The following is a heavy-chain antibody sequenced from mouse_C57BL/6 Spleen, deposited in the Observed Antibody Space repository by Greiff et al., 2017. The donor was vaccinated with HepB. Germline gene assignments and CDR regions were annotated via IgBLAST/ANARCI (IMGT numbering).Heavy chain of an antibody. CDR3: TTGGYYDAMDY. Sequence: EVQLQQSGAELVRPGASVKLSCTASVFNIKDDYMHWVKQRPEQGLEWIGWIDPENGDTEYASKFQGKATITADTSSNTAYLQLSSLTSEDTAVYYCTTGGYYDAMDYWGQGTSVTVSS. V-gene: IGHV14-4*01. CDR1: VFNIKDDY. D-gene: IGHD2-2*01. CDR2: IDPENGDT. J-gene: IGHJ4*01.